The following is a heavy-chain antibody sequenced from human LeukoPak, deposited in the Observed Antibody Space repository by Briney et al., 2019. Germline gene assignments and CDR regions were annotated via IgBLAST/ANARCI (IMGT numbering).Heavy chain of an antibody. Sequence: PVKVSRKASGGPLSSYAISWVRQAPGPRPEWMGGIIPIFGTANYAQKFQGRVTITADKSTSTAYMELSSLRSEDTAVYYCASPGYCSGGSCYDPNYYYYGMDVWGKGTTVTVSS. CDR2: IIPIFGTA. CDR1: GGPLSSYA. D-gene: IGHD2-15*01. CDR3: ASPGYCSGGSCYDPNYYYYGMDV. J-gene: IGHJ6*04. V-gene: IGHV1-69*06.